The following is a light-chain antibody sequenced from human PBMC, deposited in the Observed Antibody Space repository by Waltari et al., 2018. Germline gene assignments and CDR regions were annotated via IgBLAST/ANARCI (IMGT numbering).Light chain of an antibody. CDR2: WAS. Sequence: DIVMTQSPDSLAVSLVERATINCKSSQSVLYTSNNKNYLAWYQQKPGQPPKLLFYWASTRESGVPDRFSGSGSGTDFTLTISGLQAEDVAVYYCQQYYIPPWTFGQGTKVEI. CDR3: QQYYIPPWT. J-gene: IGKJ1*01. CDR1: QSVLYTSNNKNY. V-gene: IGKV4-1*01.